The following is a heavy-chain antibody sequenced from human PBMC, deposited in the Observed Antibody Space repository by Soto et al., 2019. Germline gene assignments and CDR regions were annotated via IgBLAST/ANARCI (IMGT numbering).Heavy chain of an antibody. V-gene: IGHV4-59*01. CDR2: VHYSGST. D-gene: IGHD3-10*01. CDR1: GGSMRSYY. Sequence: SETMSLTCTVSGGSMRSYYWTWIRQFPGKGLEYIGYVHYSGSTNYNPSLRSRVTISVDTSKSQSTMELSSMSAADTAVYYCARRRTGRYNWFDPWGNGTLVTVSS. J-gene: IGHJ5*02. CDR3: ARRRTGRYNWFDP.